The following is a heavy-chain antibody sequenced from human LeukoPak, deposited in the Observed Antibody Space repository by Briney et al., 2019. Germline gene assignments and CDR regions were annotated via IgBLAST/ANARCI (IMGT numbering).Heavy chain of an antibody. CDR2: FEPEDGEP. D-gene: IGHD1-26*01. V-gene: IGHV1-24*01. Sequence: GAPVKVSCKVSGNSLSETSIHWVRQAPGQWLEWMGGFEPEDGEPIFAQRFQGRFSMSEDTSTDTAYMELSSLTLEDTAVYYCATADKWEPLDYWGQGTLVTVSS. CDR1: GNSLSETS. J-gene: IGHJ4*02. CDR3: ATADKWEPLDY.